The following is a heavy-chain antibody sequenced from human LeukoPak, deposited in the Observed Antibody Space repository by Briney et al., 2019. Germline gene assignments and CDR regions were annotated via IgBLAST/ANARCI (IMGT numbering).Heavy chain of an antibody. J-gene: IGHJ4*02. CDR1: GGSISSGGYS. D-gene: IGHD3-10*01. CDR3: ARGDGDYYGSGEFYFDY. CDR2: IYHSGST. Sequence: SETLSLTCAVSGGSISSGGYSWSWIRQPPGKGLEWIGYIYHSGSTYYNPSLKSRVTISVDRSKNQFSLKLSSVTAADTAVYYCARGDGDYYGSGEFYFDYWGQGTLVTVSS. V-gene: IGHV4-30-2*01.